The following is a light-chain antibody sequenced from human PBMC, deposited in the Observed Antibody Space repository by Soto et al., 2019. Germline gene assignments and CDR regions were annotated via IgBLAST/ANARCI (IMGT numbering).Light chain of an antibody. CDR1: SSDVGGYGY. V-gene: IGLV2-8*01. CDR3: SSYAGINTDVV. CDR2: EVT. Sequence: QSALTQPPSASGSPGQSVTISCTGTSSDVGGYGYVSWYQQHPGKAPKLMIFEVTKRASGVPNRFSGSKSGNTASLTVSGLQADDEADYYCSSYAGINTDVVFGGGTKLTVL. J-gene: IGLJ2*01.